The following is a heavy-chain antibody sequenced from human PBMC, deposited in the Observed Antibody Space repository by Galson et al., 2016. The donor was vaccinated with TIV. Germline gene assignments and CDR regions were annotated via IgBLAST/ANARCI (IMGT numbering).Heavy chain of an antibody. Sequence: SLRLSCAASGFTFSAYAMTWVRQGPGKGLEWVSLVSGSGYSTYYADSVKGRFIISRDNSKNTVYLQMSGLKDEDTAVYYCAKGAAWDTSMGWLGFWFDYWGQGTLVTVSS. CDR2: VSGSGYST. CDR3: AKGAAWDTSMGWLGFWFDY. CDR1: GFTFSAYA. D-gene: IGHD5-18*01. J-gene: IGHJ4*02. V-gene: IGHV3-23*01.